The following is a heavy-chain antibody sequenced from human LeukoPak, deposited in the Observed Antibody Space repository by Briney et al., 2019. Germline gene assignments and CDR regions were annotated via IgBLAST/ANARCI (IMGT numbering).Heavy chain of an antibody. J-gene: IGHJ4*02. CDR2: IVVGSGNT. Sequence: SVKVSCKASGFTFSSSAVQWVRQARGQRLEWIGWIVVGSGNTNYAQKFQERVTITRDMSTSTAYMELSSLRSEDTAVYYCAADIGRSGSYSHYFKYWGQGTLVTVSS. CDR3: AADIGRSGSYSHYFKY. V-gene: IGHV1-58*01. D-gene: IGHD3-10*01. CDR1: GFTFSSSA.